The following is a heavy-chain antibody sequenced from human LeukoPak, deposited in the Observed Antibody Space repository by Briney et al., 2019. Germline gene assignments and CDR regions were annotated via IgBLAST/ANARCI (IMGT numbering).Heavy chain of an antibody. V-gene: IGHV3-23*01. CDR2: ISGDGITT. D-gene: IGHD3-22*01. CDR3: AKARIPTGNGYYSD. J-gene: IGHJ4*02. CDR1: GVTFSSYV. Sequence: GGSLRLSCAASGVTFSSYVMSWVRQAPGKGLEWVSVISGDGITTHYAGSVKGRFTISRDNSEKMLYLQMNSLRAEDTAVYYCAKARIPTGNGYYSDWGQGTLVTVSS.